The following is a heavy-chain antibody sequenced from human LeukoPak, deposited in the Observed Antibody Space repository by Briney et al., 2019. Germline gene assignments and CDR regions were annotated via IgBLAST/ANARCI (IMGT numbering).Heavy chain of an antibody. J-gene: IGHJ4*02. CDR2: ISNSSSYI. V-gene: IGHV3-21*01. CDR1: GFTFSSYS. D-gene: IGHD6-19*01. Sequence: GGSLRLSCAASGFTFSSYSMNWVRQAPGKGLEWVSSISNSSSYIYYADSVKGRFTISRDNAKNSLYLQMNSLRAEDTAVYYWARAGSGDTYWGQGTLVTVSS. CDR3: ARAGSGDTY.